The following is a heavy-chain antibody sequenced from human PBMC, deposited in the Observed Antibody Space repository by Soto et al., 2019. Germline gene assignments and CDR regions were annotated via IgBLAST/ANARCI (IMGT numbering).Heavy chain of an antibody. CDR1: GFIFKNYA. CDR2: ITRDGYNK. J-gene: IGHJ4*02. CDR3: TKSSGGSSSVGMDY. V-gene: IGHV3-30*04. D-gene: IGHD6-6*01. Sequence: XVSLVLSCAGSGFIFKNYALNWVRQAPGKGLEWVASITRDGYNKYYADSVKGRFTISRDNSRDTLSLQMTALTIEDSSVYYCTKSSGGSSSVGMDYWGQGTRVTVSS.